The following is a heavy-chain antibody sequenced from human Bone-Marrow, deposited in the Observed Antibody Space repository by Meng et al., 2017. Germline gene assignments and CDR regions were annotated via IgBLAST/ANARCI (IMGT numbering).Heavy chain of an antibody. CDR3: ARVSGRGDEHAFDI. CDR2: IRSSSSYI. CDR1: GFTFSSYS. D-gene: IGHD3-10*01. V-gene: IGHV3-21*01. Sequence: GESLKISCAASGFTFSSYSMNWVRQAPGKGLEWVSSIRSSSSYIYYADSVKGRFTISRDNAKNSLYLQMNSLRAEDTAVYYCARVSGRGDEHAFDIWGQGRIV. J-gene: IGHJ3*02.